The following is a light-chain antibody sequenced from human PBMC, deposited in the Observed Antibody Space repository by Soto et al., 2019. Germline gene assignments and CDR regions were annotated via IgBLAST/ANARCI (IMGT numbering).Light chain of an antibody. V-gene: IGKV3-15*01. CDR3: QQYNNWPLT. Sequence: EIVITQSPATLSVSPGERATLSCRASQSVSSNLAWYQQKPGQAPRLLIYGASTRATGIPARFSGSGSGTEFTLTISSLQSEDFAVYYCQQYNNWPLTSGQGTKV. CDR1: QSVSSN. CDR2: GAS. J-gene: IGKJ1*01.